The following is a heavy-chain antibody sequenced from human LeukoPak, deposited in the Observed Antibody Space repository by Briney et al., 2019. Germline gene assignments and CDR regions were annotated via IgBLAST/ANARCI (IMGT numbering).Heavy chain of an antibody. D-gene: IGHD2-2*01. CDR1: GITFSSYA. CDR3: AKGPYCSSTSCYSIGGFDI. Sequence: GGSLRLSCAASGITFSSYAMSWVRQAPGKGLEWVSAISGSGASTYNSDSVKGRFTISRDNSKNTLYLHMNSLRAEDTAVYYCAKGPYCSSTSCYSIGGFDIWGQGTMVAVSS. J-gene: IGHJ3*02. V-gene: IGHV3-23*01. CDR2: ISGSGAST.